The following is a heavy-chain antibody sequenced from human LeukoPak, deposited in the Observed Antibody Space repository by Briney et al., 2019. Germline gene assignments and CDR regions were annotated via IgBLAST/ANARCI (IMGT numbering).Heavy chain of an antibody. J-gene: IGHJ4*02. V-gene: IGHV1-69*13. CDR3: ARDPASISSGDHD. CDR1: AYTFTSYA. Sequence: GASVKVSCKASAYTFTSYAISWVRQAPGQGLEWMGGIIPIFGTANYAQKFQGRVTITADESTSTAYMELSSLRSEDTAVYYCARDPASISSGDHDWGQGTLVTVSS. D-gene: IGHD6-19*01. CDR2: IIPIFGTA.